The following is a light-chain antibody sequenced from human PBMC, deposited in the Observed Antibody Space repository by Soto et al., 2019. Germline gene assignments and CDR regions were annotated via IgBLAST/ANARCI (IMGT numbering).Light chain of an antibody. CDR1: QSVTSSN. CDR3: QQYGSSPYT. J-gene: IGKJ2*01. Sequence: EIVLTQSPGTLSLSPGERATLSCMASQSVTSSNLAWYQQKPGQAPRLLIYGASRRATGIPDRFSGVGSGTDFTLTISRLEPEDFAVYYCQQYGSSPYTFGQGTKLEIK. CDR2: GAS. V-gene: IGKV3-20*01.